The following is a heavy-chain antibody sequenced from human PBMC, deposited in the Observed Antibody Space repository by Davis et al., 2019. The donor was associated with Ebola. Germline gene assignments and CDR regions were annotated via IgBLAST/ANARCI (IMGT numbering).Heavy chain of an antibody. CDR1: GGSFSGYY. V-gene: IGHV4-34*01. D-gene: IGHD3-22*01. CDR2: IYHSGST. CDR3: ARGPKYYYDSSGYIP. Sequence: MPSETLSLTCAVYGGSFSGYYWSWIRQPPGKGLEWIGEIYHSGSTNYNPSLKSRVTISVDTSKNQFSLKLSSVTAADTAVYYCARGPKYYYDSSGYIPWGQGTLVTVSS. J-gene: IGHJ5*02.